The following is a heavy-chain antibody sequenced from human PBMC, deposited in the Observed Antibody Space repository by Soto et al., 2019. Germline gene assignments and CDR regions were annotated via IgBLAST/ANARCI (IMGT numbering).Heavy chain of an antibody. Sequence: QVQLVESGGGVVQPGRSLRLSCAASGFSLSNYGMHWVRQAPGKGLAWVAVISYHGRDEYYADSVKGRFTISRDTSKNTLYLQMNTLRPEDTAVYYCVKDHLINTVTTGGYWGQGTLVTVSS. J-gene: IGHJ4*02. CDR3: VKDHLINTVTTGGY. CDR1: GFSLSNYG. V-gene: IGHV3-30*18. CDR2: ISYHGRDE. D-gene: IGHD4-17*01.